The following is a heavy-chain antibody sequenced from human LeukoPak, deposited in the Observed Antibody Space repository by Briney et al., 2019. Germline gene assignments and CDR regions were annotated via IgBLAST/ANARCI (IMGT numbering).Heavy chain of an antibody. Sequence: GASVTVSCKASGYTFTSYGISWVRQAPGQGLEWMGWISGYNGNTNYAQKLQGRVTMTTDTSTRTAYMELRSLTSDDTAVYYCARCSSSNQPLLYWGQGTLVTVSS. CDR1: GYTFTSYG. V-gene: IGHV1-18*04. CDR3: ARCSSSNQPLLY. J-gene: IGHJ4*02. D-gene: IGHD6-13*01. CDR2: ISGYNGNT.